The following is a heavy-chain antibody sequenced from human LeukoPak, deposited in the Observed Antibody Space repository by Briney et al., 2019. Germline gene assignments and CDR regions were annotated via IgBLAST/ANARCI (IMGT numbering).Heavy chain of an antibody. Sequence: SQTLSLTCTVSGGSISSGSYFWPWIRQPAGKRLEWIGRINTSGSTNYNPSLKSRVTISVDTSKNQFSLKLSSATAADTAVFFCAREGYTSSWYSGYYYFDYWGQGTLVTASS. J-gene: IGHJ4*02. CDR1: GGSISSGSYF. D-gene: IGHD6-13*01. CDR2: INTSGST. V-gene: IGHV4-61*02. CDR3: AREGYTSSWYSGYYYFDY.